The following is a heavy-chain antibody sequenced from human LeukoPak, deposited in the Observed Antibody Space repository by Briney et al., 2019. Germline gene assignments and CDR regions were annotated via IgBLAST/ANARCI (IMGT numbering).Heavy chain of an antibody. J-gene: IGHJ5*02. CDR1: GGSFSGYY. V-gene: IGHV4-34*01. CDR3: ARVKYYGDHAGDPHP. CDR2: INHSGST. Sequence: SETLSLTCAVYGGSFSGYYWSWIRQPPGKGLEWIGEINHSGSTNYNPSLKSRVTISVDTSKNQFSLKLSSVTAADTAVYYCARVKYYGDHAGDPHPWGQGTLVTVSS. D-gene: IGHD4-17*01.